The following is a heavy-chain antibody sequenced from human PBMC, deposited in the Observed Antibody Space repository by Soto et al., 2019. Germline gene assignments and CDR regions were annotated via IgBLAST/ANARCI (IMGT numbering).Heavy chain of an antibody. CDR2: IKSKTDGGTT. J-gene: IGHJ4*02. Sequence: EVQLVESGGGLVKPGGSLRLSCAASGFTFSNAWMNWVRQAPGKGLEWVGRIKSKTDGGTTDYAAPVKGRFTISRDDSKNTLYLQINSLKTEATAVYYCTTPTYYYDSSGYRWGQGTLVTVSS. CDR1: GFTFSNAW. D-gene: IGHD3-22*01. V-gene: IGHV3-15*07. CDR3: TTPTYYYDSSGYR.